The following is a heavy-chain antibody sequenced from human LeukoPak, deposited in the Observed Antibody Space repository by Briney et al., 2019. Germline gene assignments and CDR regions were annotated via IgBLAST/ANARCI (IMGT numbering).Heavy chain of an antibody. CDR3: ARDRRYYYDSSGPYYFDY. V-gene: IGHV1-18*01. Sequence: ASMKVSCKASGYTFTSYSISWVRQAPGQGLEWMGWISAYNGNTNYAQNLQGRVTMTTDTSTTTAYMELRSLRSDDTAVYYCARDRRYYYDSSGPYYFDYWGQGTLVTVSS. D-gene: IGHD3-22*01. J-gene: IGHJ4*02. CDR2: ISAYNGNT. CDR1: GYTFTSYS.